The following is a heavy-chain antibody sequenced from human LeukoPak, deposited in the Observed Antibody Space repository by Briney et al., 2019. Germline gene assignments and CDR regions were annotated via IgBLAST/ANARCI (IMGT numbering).Heavy chain of an antibody. CDR1: GYTFTSYD. D-gene: IGHD6-13*01. CDR2: MNPNSGNT. CDR3: ATGGQQLFDAFDI. J-gene: IGHJ3*02. Sequence: ASVKVSCKASGYTFTSYDINWVRQATGQGLEWMGWMNPNSGNTGYAQKFQGRVTITRNTSISTAYMELSSLRSEDTAVYYCATGGQQLFDAFDIWGQGTMVTVSS. V-gene: IGHV1-8*03.